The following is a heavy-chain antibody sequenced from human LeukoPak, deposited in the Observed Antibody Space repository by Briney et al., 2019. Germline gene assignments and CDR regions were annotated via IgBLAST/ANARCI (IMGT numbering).Heavy chain of an antibody. V-gene: IGHV3-23*01. Sequence: GGSLRLSCAASGFTFSSYGMSWVRQAPGKGLEWVSAISGSGGSTYYADSVKGRFTISRDNSKNTLYLQMNSLRAEDTAVYYCAREEILTGYQDLDYWGQGTLVTVSS. CDR1: GFTFSSYG. CDR2: ISGSGGST. CDR3: AREEILTGYQDLDY. J-gene: IGHJ4*02. D-gene: IGHD3-9*01.